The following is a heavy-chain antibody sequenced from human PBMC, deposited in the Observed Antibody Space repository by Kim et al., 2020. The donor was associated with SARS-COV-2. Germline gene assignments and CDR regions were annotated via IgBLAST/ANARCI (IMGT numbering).Heavy chain of an antibody. J-gene: IGHJ6*02. D-gene: IGHD3-10*01. CDR3: SCYYYGSGSYDYYYYGMDV. V-gene: IGHV3-11*04. Sequence: GRFTISRDNAKNSLYLQMNSLRAEDTAVYYCSCYYYGSGSYDYYYYGMDVWGQGTTVTVSS.